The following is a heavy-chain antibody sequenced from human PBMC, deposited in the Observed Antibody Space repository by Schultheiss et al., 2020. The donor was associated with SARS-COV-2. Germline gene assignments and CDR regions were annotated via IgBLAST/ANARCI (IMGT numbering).Heavy chain of an antibody. Sequence: GGSLRLSCAASGLTFSSYGMHWVRQAPGKGLEWVAVIWYDGSNKYYADSVKGRFTISRDNAKNSLYLQMNSLRAEDTAVYYCARDCSYSSGWYVFDYWGQGTLVTVSS. V-gene: IGHV3-33*01. CDR2: IWYDGSNK. D-gene: IGHD6-19*01. CDR1: GLTFSSYG. CDR3: ARDCSYSSGWYVFDY. J-gene: IGHJ4*02.